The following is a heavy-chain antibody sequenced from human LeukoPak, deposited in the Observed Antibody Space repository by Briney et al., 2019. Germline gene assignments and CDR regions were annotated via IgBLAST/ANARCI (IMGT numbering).Heavy chain of an antibody. D-gene: IGHD3-22*01. CDR1: GLTFSSYA. V-gene: IGHV3-23*01. J-gene: IGHJ4*02. CDR2: IGGSGGRT. CDR3: AKDQGDRSGYYLDY. Sequence: GGSLRLSCEASGLTFSSYAMSWVRQAPGKGLEWVSGIGGSGGRTCYADSVKGRFTISRDNSKNTLNLQMNTLRAEDTAVYYCAKDQGDRSGYYLDYWGQGTLVTVSS.